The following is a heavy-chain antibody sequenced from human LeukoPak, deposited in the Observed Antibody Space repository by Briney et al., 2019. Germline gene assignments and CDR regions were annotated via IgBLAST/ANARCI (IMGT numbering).Heavy chain of an antibody. CDR3: ARKLGYCSSTSCYYWFDP. Sequence: AASVKVSCKASGYTFTSYDINWVRQATGQGLEWMGWMNPNSGNTGYAQKFQGRVTTTRNTSISTAYMELSSLRSEDTAVYYCARKLGYCSSTSCYYWFDPWGQGTLVTVSS. CDR2: MNPNSGNT. CDR1: GYTFTSYD. V-gene: IGHV1-8*03. D-gene: IGHD2-2*01. J-gene: IGHJ5*02.